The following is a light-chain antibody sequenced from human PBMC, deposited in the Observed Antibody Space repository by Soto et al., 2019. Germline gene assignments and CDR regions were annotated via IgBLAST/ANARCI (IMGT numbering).Light chain of an antibody. V-gene: IGKV3-15*01. J-gene: IGKJ1*01. CDR2: GAS. CDR1: QSVSSN. CDR3: QQSSTSRWT. Sequence: MVMTQSPATLSVSPGERATLSCRASQSVSSNLAWYQQKPGQAPRLLFYGASARATGIPDRFSGSGSGTEFSLTISSLQSEDFATYYCQQSSTSRWTFGQGTKVDI.